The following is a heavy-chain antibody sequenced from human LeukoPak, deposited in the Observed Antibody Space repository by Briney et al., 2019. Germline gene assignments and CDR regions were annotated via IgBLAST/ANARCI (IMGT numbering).Heavy chain of an antibody. CDR3: ATYSSGRRGYYFDS. Sequence: GGSLRLSCAASGFTVSSNYMSWVRQAPGKGLEWVAISYSGNTTYCADSVRGRFTISRDKSKNRLHLQMNSLRAEDTAVYYCATYSSGRRGYYFDSWGQGTLVTVS. CDR1: GFTVSSNY. V-gene: IGHV3-66*01. CDR2: SYSGNTT. D-gene: IGHD6-19*01. J-gene: IGHJ4*02.